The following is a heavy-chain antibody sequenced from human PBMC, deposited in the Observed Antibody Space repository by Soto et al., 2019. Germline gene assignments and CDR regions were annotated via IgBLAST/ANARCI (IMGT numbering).Heavy chain of an antibody. J-gene: IGHJ4*02. Sequence: EVQLVNSGGGLVQPGGSLRLSCVASGYTFSSYGMNWVRQAPGKGLEWVSYISRGSDTTNYAVSVKGRFTISRDNAKSSLYLQLNSLRDYDTAVYYCARGGAGRPGYWGQGTLVIVSS. V-gene: IGHV3-48*02. CDR2: ISRGSDTT. CDR3: ARGGAGRPGY. D-gene: IGHD6-13*01. CDR1: GYTFSSYG.